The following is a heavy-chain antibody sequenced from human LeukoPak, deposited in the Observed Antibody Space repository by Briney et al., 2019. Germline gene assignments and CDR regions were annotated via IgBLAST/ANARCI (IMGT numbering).Heavy chain of an antibody. Sequence: GGSLRLSCAASGFTFSSYAMSWVRQAPGKGLEWVSATSGSGGNAYYSDSVKGRFTISRDNSKNTLYLQMNSLTVEDTAVYYCARETSGSHWNWGQGTLVTVSS. CDR2: TSGSGGNA. V-gene: IGHV3-23*01. J-gene: IGHJ4*02. CDR1: GFTFSSYA. D-gene: IGHD1-26*01. CDR3: ARETSGSHWN.